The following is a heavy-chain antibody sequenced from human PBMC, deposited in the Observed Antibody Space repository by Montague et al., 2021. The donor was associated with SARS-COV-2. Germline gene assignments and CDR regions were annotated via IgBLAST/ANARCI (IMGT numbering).Heavy chain of an antibody. Sequence: PALVPTRTLTLTCTFSGFSLSTSGMCVSWIRQPPGKALEWLALIDWDDDKYYSTSLKTRLTISKDTSKNQVVLTMTNMDPVDTATYYCARIFDSSWPTFDYWGQGTLVTVSS. V-gene: IGHV2-70*01. CDR2: IDWDDDK. D-gene: IGHD6-13*01. CDR1: GFSLSTSGMC. J-gene: IGHJ4*02. CDR3: ARIFDSSWPTFDY.